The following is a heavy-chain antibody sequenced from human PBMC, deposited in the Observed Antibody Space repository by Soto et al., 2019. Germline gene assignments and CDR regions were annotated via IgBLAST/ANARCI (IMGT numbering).Heavy chain of an antibody. Sequence: SETLSLTCAVSGGSISSGGYSWSWIRQPPGKGLEWIGYIYHSGSTYYNPSLKSRVTISVDTSKNQFSLKLSSVTAADTAVYYCARLPAHYDILTGYSVNWFDPWGQGTLVTVSS. D-gene: IGHD3-9*01. CDR1: GGSISSGGYS. CDR2: IYHSGST. J-gene: IGHJ5*02. V-gene: IGHV4-30-2*03. CDR3: ARLPAHYDILTGYSVNWFDP.